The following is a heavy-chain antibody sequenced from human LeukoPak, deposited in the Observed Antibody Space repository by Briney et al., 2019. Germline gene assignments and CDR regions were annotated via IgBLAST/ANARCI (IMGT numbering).Heavy chain of an antibody. Sequence: ASVKVSCTASGQSLTGYFIHWVRQAPGQGLEWVGRIDPNTGDTIYAQNFQGRVTVTSATSISTAYMELSRPTSDDTAVYFCARLGLHGSGTYYFFDYWGQGTLVTVSS. V-gene: IGHV1-2*06. CDR1: GQSLTGYF. CDR2: IDPNTGDT. D-gene: IGHD3-10*01. CDR3: ARLGLHGSGTYYFFDY. J-gene: IGHJ4*02.